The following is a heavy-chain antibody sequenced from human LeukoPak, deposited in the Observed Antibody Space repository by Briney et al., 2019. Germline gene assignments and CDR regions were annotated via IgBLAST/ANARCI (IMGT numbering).Heavy chain of an antibody. V-gene: IGHV3-21*01. D-gene: IGHD3-3*01. Sequence: GGSLRLSCAASGFTFSSYSMNWVRQAPGKGLEWVSSISSSSSYIYYADSVKGRFTISRDNAKNSVYLQMNSLRAEDTAVYYCARAALGLLDPFDYWGQGTLVTVSS. CDR1: GFTFSSYS. CDR3: ARAALGLLDPFDY. J-gene: IGHJ4*02. CDR2: ISSSSSYI.